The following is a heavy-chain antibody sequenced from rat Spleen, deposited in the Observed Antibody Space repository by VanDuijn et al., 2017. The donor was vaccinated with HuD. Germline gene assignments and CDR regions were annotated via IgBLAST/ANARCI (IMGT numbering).Heavy chain of an antibody. J-gene: IGHJ1*01. V-gene: IGHV3-3*01. CDR2: INSAGST. Sequence: EVQLQESGPGLVKPSQSLSLTCSVTGYSITSSYSWNWIRKFPGNKLQWMGFINSAGSTNYNPSLKSRISITRDKSKNQFFLQVNSVTTEDTATYYCAGAGYLRDWYFDFWGPGTMVTVSP. D-gene: IGHD2-2*01. CDR1: GYSITSSYS. CDR3: AGAGYLRDWYFDF.